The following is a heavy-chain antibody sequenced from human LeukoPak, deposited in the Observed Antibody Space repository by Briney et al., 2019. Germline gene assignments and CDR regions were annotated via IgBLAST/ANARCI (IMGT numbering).Heavy chain of an antibody. V-gene: IGHV3-9*01. J-gene: IGHJ4*02. D-gene: IGHD1-26*01. CDR1: GFTFYDYA. CDR3: VRGAAYFDY. Sequence: GRSLRLSCAASGFTFYDYATHWVRQVPGKGLEWVSGITWNSGSIGYVDSVKGRFTISRDNAKNSMYLQMSSLRAEDTAVYYCVRGAAYFDYWGQGILVTVSS. CDR2: ITWNSGSI.